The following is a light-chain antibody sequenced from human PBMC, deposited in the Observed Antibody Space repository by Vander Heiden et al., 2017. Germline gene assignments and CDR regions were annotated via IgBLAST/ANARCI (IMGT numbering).Light chain of an antibody. CDR1: SLRSHY. V-gene: IGLV3-19*01. Sequence: SSELTQDPAVSVDLGQTVRITCQGDSLRSHYGSWYQQKPGQPPVLVIYGKNNRPSGIPDRFSGSSSGNTASLTITGAQAEDEADYYCNSRDNSGNHPFGGGTKLTVL. CDR2: GKN. CDR3: NSRDNSGNHP. J-gene: IGLJ2*01.